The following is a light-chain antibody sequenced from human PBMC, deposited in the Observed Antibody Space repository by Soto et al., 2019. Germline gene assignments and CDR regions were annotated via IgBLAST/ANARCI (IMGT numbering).Light chain of an antibody. V-gene: IGKV1-5*03. CDR2: KAS. CDR3: QQYNSVPYT. Sequence: DIQMTQSPSTLSASVGDRVAITCRASQSISTWLAWYQQKPGKAPKVLIYKASSLESGVPSRFSGSGSGTVFTLTISSLQPDDFATYYCQQYNSVPYTFAQGTKLEIK. J-gene: IGKJ2*01. CDR1: QSISTW.